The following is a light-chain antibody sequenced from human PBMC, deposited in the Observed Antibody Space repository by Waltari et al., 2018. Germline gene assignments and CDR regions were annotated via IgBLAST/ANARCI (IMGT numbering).Light chain of an antibody. CDR2: DVT. J-gene: IGLJ2*01. CDR3: SSFTSSTTGI. Sequence: SALTQPASVSGSPGQSLPIPCSGFSSTGGGFINSPWYQQHPGEAPKVIIYDVTNRPSGVSNRFSGSKSGSSASLTISGLQPEDEADYYCSSFTSSTTGIFGGGTKLTVL. V-gene: IGLV2-14*03. CDR1: SSTGGGFIN.